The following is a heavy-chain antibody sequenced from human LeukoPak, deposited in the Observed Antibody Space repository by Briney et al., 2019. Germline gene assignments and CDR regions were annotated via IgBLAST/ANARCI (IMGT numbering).Heavy chain of an antibody. J-gene: IGHJ5*02. CDR2: INHSGNT. D-gene: IGHD2-2*03. Sequence: SETLSLTCAVYGGSFTGFYWSWIRQPPGKGLEWIGDINHSGNTNYNPSLKSRVTISVDTSKNQFSLKLSSVTAADTAVYYCARGGLDIVVVPAAMKRYNWFDPWGQGTLVTATS. CDR1: GGSFTGFY. V-gene: IGHV4-34*01. CDR3: ARGGLDIVVVPAAMKRYNWFDP.